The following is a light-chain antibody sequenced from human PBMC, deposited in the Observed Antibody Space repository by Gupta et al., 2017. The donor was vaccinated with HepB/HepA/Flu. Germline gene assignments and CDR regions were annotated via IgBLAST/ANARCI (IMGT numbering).Light chain of an antibody. J-gene: IGLJ2*01. CDR1: ALPKQY. CDR3: QSADSSGTYVV. Sequence: SYELTQLPSVSVSPGPTARIPCSGDALPKQYAYWYQQKPGQAPVLVIYKDSERPSGIPERFSGSSSGTTVTLTISGVQAEDEADYYCQSADSSGTYVVFGGGTKLTVL. V-gene: IGLV3-25*03. CDR2: KDS.